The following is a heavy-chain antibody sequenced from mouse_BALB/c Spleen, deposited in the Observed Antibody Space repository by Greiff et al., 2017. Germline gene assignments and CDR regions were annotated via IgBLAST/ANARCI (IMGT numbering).Heavy chain of an antibody. D-gene: IGHD2-14*01. CDR3: ARSYDYFDY. CDR1: GYSITSDYA. Sequence: VQLKESGPGLVKPSQSLSLTCTVTGYSITSDYAWNWIRQFPGNKLEWMGYISYSGSTSYNPSLKSRISITRDTSKNQFFLQLNSVTTEDTATYYCARSYDYFDYWGQGTTRTVSS. V-gene: IGHV3-2*02. J-gene: IGHJ2*01. CDR2: ISYSGST.